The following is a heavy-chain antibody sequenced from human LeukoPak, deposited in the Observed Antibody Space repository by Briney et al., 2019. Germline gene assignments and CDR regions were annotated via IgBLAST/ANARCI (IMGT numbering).Heavy chain of an antibody. D-gene: IGHD3-10*01. CDR3: ARDCTYYYGSGWLGNYNYYGMDV. CDR1: GYTFTGYY. Sequence: ASVKVSCKASGYTFTGYYMHWVRQAPGQGLEWMGWINPNSGGTNYAQKFQGRVTMTRDTSISTAYMELSRLRSDDTAVYYCARDCTYYYGSGWLGNYNYYGMDVWGQGTTVTVSS. V-gene: IGHV1-2*02. CDR2: INPNSGGT. J-gene: IGHJ6*02.